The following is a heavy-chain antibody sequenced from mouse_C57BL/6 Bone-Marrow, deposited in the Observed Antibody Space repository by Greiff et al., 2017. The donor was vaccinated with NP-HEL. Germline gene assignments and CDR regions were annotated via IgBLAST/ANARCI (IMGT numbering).Heavy chain of an antibody. CDR3: ARRVRSWFAY. V-gene: IGHV1-81*01. J-gene: IGHJ3*01. CDR1: GYTFTSYG. D-gene: IGHD2-14*01. CDR2: IYPRSGNT. Sequence: QVQLQQSGAELARPGASVKLSCKASGYTFTSYGISWVKQRTGQGLEWIGEIYPRSGNTYYNEKFKGKATLTADKSSSTAYMELRSLTSEDSAVYFCARRVRSWFAYWGQGTLVTVSA.